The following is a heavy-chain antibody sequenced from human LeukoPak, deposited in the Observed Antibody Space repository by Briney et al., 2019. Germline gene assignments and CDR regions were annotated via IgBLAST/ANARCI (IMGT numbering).Heavy chain of an antibody. CDR3: ASNYGSGSFPPRPTDWHWYFDL. V-gene: IGHV4-59*01. CDR1: GGSISSYY. J-gene: IGHJ2*01. D-gene: IGHD3-10*01. CDR2: IYYSGST. Sequence: SETLSLTCTVSGGSISSYYWSWIRQPPGKGLEWIGYIYYSGSTNYNPSLKSRVTISVDTSKNQFSLKLSSVTAADTAVYYCASNYGSGSFPPRPTDWHWYFDLWGRGTLVTVSS.